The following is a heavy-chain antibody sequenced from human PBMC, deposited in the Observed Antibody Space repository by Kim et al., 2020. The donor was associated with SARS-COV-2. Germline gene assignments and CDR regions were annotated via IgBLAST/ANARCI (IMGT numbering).Heavy chain of an antibody. V-gene: IGHV5-10-1*01. D-gene: IGHD1-1*01. Sequence: SPSFQGHVTISADKSISTAYLQWSSLKASDTAMYYCARRGEVERLGAFDIWGQGTMVTVSS. CDR3: ARRGEVERLGAFDI. J-gene: IGHJ3*02.